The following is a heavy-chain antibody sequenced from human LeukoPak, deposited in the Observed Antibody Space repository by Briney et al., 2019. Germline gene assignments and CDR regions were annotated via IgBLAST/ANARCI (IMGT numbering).Heavy chain of an antibody. J-gene: IGHJ5*02. CDR1: GYKLTNNW. CDR2: IYPGYSDA. Sequence: GESLKVSCKISGYKLTNNWIGWVRQVPGKGLEWMGLIYPGYSDAKYSPSFQGQVTLSVDASISTAYLQLSGLRASDTAIYYCVSFALISTLDHWGEGTLFTVSS. D-gene: IGHD3-16*02. V-gene: IGHV5-51*01. CDR3: VSFALISTLDH.